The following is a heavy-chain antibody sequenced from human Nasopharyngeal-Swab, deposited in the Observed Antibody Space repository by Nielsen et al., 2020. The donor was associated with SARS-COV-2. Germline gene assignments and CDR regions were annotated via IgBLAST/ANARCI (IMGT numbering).Heavy chain of an antibody. D-gene: IGHD1-26*01. V-gene: IGHV3-53*01. CDR3: AKDQGFVGAPGAFDI. J-gene: IGHJ3*02. CDR1: GFTVSSNY. Sequence: GESLKISCAASGFTVSSNYMSWVRQAPGKGLEWVSVIYSGGSTYYADSVKGRFTISRDNSKNTLYLQMNSLRAEDTAVYYCAKDQGFVGAPGAFDIWGQGTMVTVSS. CDR2: IYSGGST.